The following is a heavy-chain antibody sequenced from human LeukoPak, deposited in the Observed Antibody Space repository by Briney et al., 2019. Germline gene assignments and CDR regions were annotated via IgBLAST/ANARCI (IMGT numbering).Heavy chain of an antibody. D-gene: IGHD1-26*01. Sequence: GGSLRLSCAASGFTFSSYNMNWVRQAPGQGLEWVAVISIDGKTKYHADSVRGRFTISRDNSKNTLYLQMNSLRTEDTAVYFCARDHDSGGGGGYWGQGTLVTVSS. CDR2: ISIDGKTK. V-gene: IGHV3-30*03. CDR3: ARDHDSGGGGGY. CDR1: GFTFSSYN. J-gene: IGHJ4*02.